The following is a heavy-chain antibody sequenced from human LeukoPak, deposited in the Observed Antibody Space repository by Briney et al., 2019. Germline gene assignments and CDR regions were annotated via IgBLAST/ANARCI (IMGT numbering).Heavy chain of an antibody. J-gene: IGHJ5*02. CDR1: GFTFGSYA. V-gene: IGHV3-23*01. D-gene: IGHD3-22*01. CDR3: ANRYYDSSPFDP. Sequence: GGSLRLSCEASGFTFGSYAMYWVRQAPGKGLEWVAAITTSGGSTNYADSVKGRFTISRDSSKSTLYLQMNSLRAEDTALYYCANRYYDSSPFDPWGQGTLVTVSS. CDR2: ITTSGGST.